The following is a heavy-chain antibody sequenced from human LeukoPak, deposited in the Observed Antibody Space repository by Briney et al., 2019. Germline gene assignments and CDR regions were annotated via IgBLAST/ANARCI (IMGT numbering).Heavy chain of an antibody. CDR1: GGSFNGYY. J-gene: IGHJ3*02. CDR2: LNHDGST. Sequence: SETLSLTCAVYGGSFNGYYWNWIRQPPGKGLEWIGELNHDGSTNSNPSLTSRVTISVDTSKNQFSLKLNSLTAADTAVYYCARAPNEYQLLHPWAFDIWGQGTTVTVSS. V-gene: IGHV4-34*01. CDR3: ARAPNEYQLLHPWAFDI. D-gene: IGHD2-2*02.